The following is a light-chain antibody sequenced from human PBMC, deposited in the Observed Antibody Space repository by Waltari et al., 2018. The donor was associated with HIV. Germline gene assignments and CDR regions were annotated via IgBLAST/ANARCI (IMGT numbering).Light chain of an antibody. CDR3: AAWDVSLIWV. CDR2: RNT. CDR1: SSNIGSNT. Sequence: QSVLTQPPSASGTPGQRVTISCSGSSSNIGSNTVNWYQQLPGTAPKLRIYRNTQRPPGVPDRCAGSKSGSSASLAISGRQSEDEADYYCAAWDVSLIWVFGGGTKLTVL. V-gene: IGLV1-44*01. J-gene: IGLJ3*02.